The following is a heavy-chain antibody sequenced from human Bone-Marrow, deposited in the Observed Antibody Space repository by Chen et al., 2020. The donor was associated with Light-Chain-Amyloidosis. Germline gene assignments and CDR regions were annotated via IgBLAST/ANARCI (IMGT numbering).Heavy chain of an antibody. Sequence: QVQVVESGGGVVQPGRSLRLSCAASGFTVSNYGMHWVRQAPGKGLEWVAVIWYDGNTQRYAESVRGGLTISRDKGKNTVYLQMDSLRAEDTAMYYCARSMVTAPCDYWGQGTLVTVSS. CDR3: ARSMVTAPCDY. V-gene: IGHV3-33*01. D-gene: IGHD2-21*02. CDR1: GFTVSNYG. J-gene: IGHJ4*02. CDR2: IWYDGNTQ.